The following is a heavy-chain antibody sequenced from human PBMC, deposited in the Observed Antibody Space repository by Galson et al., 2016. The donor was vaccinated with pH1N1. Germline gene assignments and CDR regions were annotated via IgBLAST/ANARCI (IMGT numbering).Heavy chain of an antibody. CDR1: GFTFDDFG. J-gene: IGHJ3*02. D-gene: IGHD3-10*01. CDR2: INWRGDNT. CDR3: ARDVNYSGSGTYYTTGAFDI. Sequence: SLRLSCAASGFTFDDFGMNWVRQAPGKGLEWVSDINWRGDNTGYADSVKGRFTISRDNAKNSLYLQMNSLRAEDTAFYYCARDVNYSGSGTYYTTGAFDIWGQGTMVTVSS. V-gene: IGHV3-20*04.